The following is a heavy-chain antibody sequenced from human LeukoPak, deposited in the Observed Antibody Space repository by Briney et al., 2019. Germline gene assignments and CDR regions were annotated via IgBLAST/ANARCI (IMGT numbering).Heavy chain of an antibody. CDR2: ISSSSSYI. V-gene: IGHV3-21*01. CDR3: ARAVEQWLVYDY. D-gene: IGHD6-19*01. CDR1: GFTFSSYS. Sequence: GGSLRLSCAASGFTFSSYSMNWVRQAPGKGLEWVSSISSSSSYIYYAGSVKGRFTISRDNAKNSLYLQMNSLRAEDTAVYYCARAVEQWLVYDYWGQGTLVTVSS. J-gene: IGHJ4*02.